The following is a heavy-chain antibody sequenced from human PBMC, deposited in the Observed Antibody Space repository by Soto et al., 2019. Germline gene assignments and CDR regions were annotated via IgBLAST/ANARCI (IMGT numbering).Heavy chain of an antibody. D-gene: IGHD1-26*01. CDR2: VNPDGRTT. CDR3: AKVASGSYDWFDP. V-gene: IGHV3-74*01. Sequence: EVQLVESGGGLVQPGGSLRLSCAASKFSFRGYWMHWVRQAPGKGLMWVSRVNPDGRTTTYADSVKGRFTISRDNAKNTVFLQMNSLRADDTAVYYCAKVASGSYDWFDPWGQGTLVTVYS. J-gene: IGHJ5*02. CDR1: KFSFRGYW.